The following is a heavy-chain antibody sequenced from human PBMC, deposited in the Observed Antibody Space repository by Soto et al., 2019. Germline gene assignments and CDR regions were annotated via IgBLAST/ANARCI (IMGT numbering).Heavy chain of an antibody. V-gene: IGHV4-30-4*01. CDR2: IYYSGST. CDR3: ARATRTRFLEWSPPDY. Sequence: QVQLQESGPGLVKPSQTLSLTCTVSGGSISSGDYYWSWIRQPPGKGLEWIGYIYYSGSTYYNPSLKSRVTISVDTSQNQFSLKVSSVTAADTAVYYCARATRTRFLEWSPPDYWGQGTLVTVSS. D-gene: IGHD3-3*01. CDR1: GGSISSGDYY. J-gene: IGHJ4*02.